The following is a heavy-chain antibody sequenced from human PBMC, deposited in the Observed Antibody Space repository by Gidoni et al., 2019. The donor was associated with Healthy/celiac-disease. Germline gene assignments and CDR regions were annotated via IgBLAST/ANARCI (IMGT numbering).Heavy chain of an antibody. D-gene: IGHD3-10*01. CDR2: SNPSGGST. CDR3: ARVSLWFGELSFDY. V-gene: IGHV1-46*01. Sequence: GISNPSGGSTSYAQKFQGRVTMTRDTSTSTVYMELSSLRSEDTAVYYCARVSLWFGELSFDYWGQGTLVTVSS. J-gene: IGHJ4*02.